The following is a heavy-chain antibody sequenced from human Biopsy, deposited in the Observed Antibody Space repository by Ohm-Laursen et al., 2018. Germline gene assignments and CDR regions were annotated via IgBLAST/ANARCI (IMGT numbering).Heavy chain of an antibody. D-gene: IGHD3-3*01. CDR2: NYTIGDT. J-gene: IGHJ3*01. CDR3: AREDEGLLRALDL. CDR1: GASMTGYF. V-gene: IGHV4-4*07. Sequence: SETLSLTCTVSGASMTGYFWTWVRQPAGKGLEWIGHNYTIGDTTYNPSLESRVTMSLDTSKNQFSLKMTSLTAADTAVYFCAREDEGLLRALDLWGQGTMVTVSS.